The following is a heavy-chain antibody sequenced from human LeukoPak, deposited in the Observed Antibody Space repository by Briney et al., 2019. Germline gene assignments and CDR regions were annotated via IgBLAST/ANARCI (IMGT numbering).Heavy chain of an antibody. D-gene: IGHD3-16*02. CDR1: GGSFSGYF. V-gene: IGHV4-34*01. CDR3: ARALQENYVRGSFRPLRRYFDR. Sequence: SETLSLTCAVYGGSFSGYFWEWIRQPPGKGLEWIGEINHSGTSNSNPSLKTRATISADTSKNQFSLKLRSVTAADTAVYYCARALQENYVRGSFRPLRRYFDRWGRGTLVAVSS. J-gene: IGHJ2*01. CDR2: INHSGTS.